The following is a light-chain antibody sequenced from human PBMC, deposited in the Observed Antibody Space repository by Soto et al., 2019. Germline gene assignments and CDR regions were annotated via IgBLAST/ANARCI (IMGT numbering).Light chain of an antibody. CDR2: EVS. CDR3: SSYGGTKNLV. V-gene: IGLV2-8*01. Sequence: QSALTQPPSASGSPGQSVTISCTGTSSDVGGYNYVSWYQHHPGRAPKLMIYEVSQRPSGVPDRFSGSKSGNTASLTVSGLQAEDEADYYCSSYGGTKNLVFGGGTKVTVL. CDR1: SSDVGGYNY. J-gene: IGLJ2*01.